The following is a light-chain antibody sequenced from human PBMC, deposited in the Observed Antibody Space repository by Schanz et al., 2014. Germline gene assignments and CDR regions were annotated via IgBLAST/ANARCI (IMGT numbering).Light chain of an antibody. CDR1: SSDVGGYNS. CDR2: DVS. V-gene: IGLV2-14*03. CDR3: QSYDSSLSASVV. Sequence: QSALTQPRSVSGSPGQSITISCTGTSSDVGGYNSVSWYQQHPGKAPKLMIYDVSDRPSGVSDRFSGSKSGTSASLAITGLQAEDEADYYCQSYDSSLSASVVFGGGTKLTVL. J-gene: IGLJ2*01.